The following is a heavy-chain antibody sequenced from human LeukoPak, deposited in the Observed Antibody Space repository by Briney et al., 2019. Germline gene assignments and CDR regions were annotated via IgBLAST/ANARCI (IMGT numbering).Heavy chain of an antibody. CDR1: GFTFSSYS. CDR3: ARALNQLLYRLYYYYGMDV. J-gene: IGHJ6*02. V-gene: IGHV3-21*01. Sequence: GGSLRLSCAASGFTFSSYSMNWVRQAPGKGLEWVSSISSSSSYIYYADSVKGRFTISRDNAKTSLYLQMNSLRAEDTAVYYCARALNQLLYRLYYYYGMDVWGQGTTVTVSS. CDR2: ISSSSSYI. D-gene: IGHD2-2*02.